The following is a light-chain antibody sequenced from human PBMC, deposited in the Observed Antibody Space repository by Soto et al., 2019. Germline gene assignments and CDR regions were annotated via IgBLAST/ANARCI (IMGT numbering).Light chain of an antibody. J-gene: IGKJ1*01. Sequence: EIVMTQSPDTLSVSPGERATLSCRASQSVRSSLAWYQQKPGQAPRLLIYGASARATGIPAKFSGSGSGTEFTLTISSLQSEDFAVYYCQQYNKWPRTFGQGTKVDIK. CDR3: QQYNKWPRT. CDR1: QSVRSS. CDR2: GAS. V-gene: IGKV3D-15*01.